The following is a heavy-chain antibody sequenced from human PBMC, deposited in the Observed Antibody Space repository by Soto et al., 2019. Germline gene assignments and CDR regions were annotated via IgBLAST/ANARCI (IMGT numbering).Heavy chain of an antibody. CDR2: ISGSGGST. J-gene: IGHJ6*02. D-gene: IGHD3-16*02. CDR1: GFTFSSYA. V-gene: IGHV3-23*01. Sequence: GGSLRLSCAASGFTFSSYAMSWVRQAPGKGLEWVSAISGSGGSTYYADSVKGRFTISRDNSKNTPYLQMNSLRAEDTAVYYCAKDMGVVVWGSYPKGGYYYGMDVWGQGTTVTVSS. CDR3: AKDMGVVVWGSYPKGGYYYGMDV.